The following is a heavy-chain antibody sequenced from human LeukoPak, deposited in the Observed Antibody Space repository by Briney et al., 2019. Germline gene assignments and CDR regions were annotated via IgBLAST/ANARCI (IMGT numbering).Heavy chain of an antibody. J-gene: IGHJ6*02. CDR1: GGSFSGCY. CDR2: INHSGGT. Sequence: SETLSLTCAVYGGSFSGCYWSWIRKPPGKGLEWIGSINHSGGTKYNPSLESRVTMSVATSKSQFSLKLSSVTAADTAVYYCARQGYCSSTSCYYDYGMDVWGQGTTVTVSS. V-gene: IGHV4-34*01. CDR3: ARQGYCSSTSCYYDYGMDV. D-gene: IGHD2-2*01.